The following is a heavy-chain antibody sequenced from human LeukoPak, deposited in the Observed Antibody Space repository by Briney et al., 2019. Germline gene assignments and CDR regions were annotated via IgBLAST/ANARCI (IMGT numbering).Heavy chain of an antibody. Sequence: GGSLRLSCAASGFTFDDYGMSWVRQAPGKGLEWVSGINWNGGSTGYADSVKGRFTISRDNAKNSLYLQMNNLRAEETALYYCARVNSDYYDSSGYYYWGQGTLVTVSS. CDR1: GFTFDDYG. D-gene: IGHD3-22*01. CDR2: INWNGGST. CDR3: ARVNSDYYDSSGYYY. V-gene: IGHV3-20*04. J-gene: IGHJ4*02.